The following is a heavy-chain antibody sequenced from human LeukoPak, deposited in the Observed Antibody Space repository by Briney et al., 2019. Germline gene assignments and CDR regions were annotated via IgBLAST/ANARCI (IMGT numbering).Heavy chain of an antibody. J-gene: IGHJ4*02. V-gene: IGHV4-34*01. D-gene: IGHD5-18*01. Sequence: PSEILSLTCAVYGGSFSGYYWSWIRQPPGKGLEWIGEINHSGSTNYNPSLKSRVTISVDTSKNQFSLKLSSVTAADTAVYYCARHGLSGDTAMVIAYWGQGTLVTVSS. CDR3: ARHGLSGDTAMVIAY. CDR1: GGSFSGYY. CDR2: INHSGST.